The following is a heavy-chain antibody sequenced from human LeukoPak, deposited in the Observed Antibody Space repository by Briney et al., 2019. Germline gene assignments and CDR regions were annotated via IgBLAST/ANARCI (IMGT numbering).Heavy chain of an antibody. Sequence: GGSLRLSCAASGFTFSSYAMSWVRQAPGKGLEWVSAISGSGGSTYYADSVKGRFTISRDNSKNTLYLQMNSLRAEDTAVYYCAGGNRRMVDAFGIWGQGTMVTVSS. CDR1: GFTFSSYA. J-gene: IGHJ3*02. D-gene: IGHD4-23*01. CDR3: AGGNRRMVDAFGI. CDR2: ISGSGGST. V-gene: IGHV3-23*01.